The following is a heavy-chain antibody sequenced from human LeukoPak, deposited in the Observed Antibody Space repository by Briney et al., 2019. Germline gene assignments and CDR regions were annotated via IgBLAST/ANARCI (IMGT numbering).Heavy chain of an antibody. J-gene: IGHJ4*02. CDR1: GGSISSSSYY. CDR2: IYYSGST. D-gene: IGHD1-7*01. V-gene: IGHV4-39*01. Sequence: SETLSLTCTVSGGSISSSSYYWGWLRQPPGTGLEWIGSIYYSGSTYYNPSLKSRVTISVDTSKNQFSLKLSSVTAADTAVYYCARQITGTTSYYFDYWGQGTLVTVSS. CDR3: ARQITGTTSYYFDY.